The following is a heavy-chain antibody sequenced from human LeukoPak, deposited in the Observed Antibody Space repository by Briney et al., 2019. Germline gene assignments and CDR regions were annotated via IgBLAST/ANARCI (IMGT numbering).Heavy chain of an antibody. J-gene: IGHJ3*01. CDR2: ISHTAST. CDR1: GGSMSHH. CDR3: AREKSPERKTWLQLGAFDV. D-gene: IGHD5-24*01. Sequence: PSETLSLTCTVSGGSMSHHWSWIRQSPGKGLEWIGYISHTASTNYNPSLKSRVTLSMDTSKSQLSFQLTSVTAADTAVYYCAREKSPERKTWLQLGAFDVWGQGTVVTVSS. V-gene: IGHV4-59*11.